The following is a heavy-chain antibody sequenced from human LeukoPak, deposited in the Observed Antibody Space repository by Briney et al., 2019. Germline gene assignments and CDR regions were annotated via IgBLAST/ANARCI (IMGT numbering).Heavy chain of an antibody. CDR1: GYTFTSYG. CDR2: IIPIFGST. CDR3: ARGMRSHYYDYTGLYYYYLDL. J-gene: IGHJ6*03. V-gene: IGHV1-69*05. D-gene: IGHD3-16*01. Sequence: TSVKVSCKASGYTFTSYGIGWVRQAPGQGLECLGRIIPIFGSTEYAQKFQGRVTITTDKSATTAYLELTSLRSDDTAVYYSARGMRSHYYDYTGLYYYYLDLWGKRTMVTVSS.